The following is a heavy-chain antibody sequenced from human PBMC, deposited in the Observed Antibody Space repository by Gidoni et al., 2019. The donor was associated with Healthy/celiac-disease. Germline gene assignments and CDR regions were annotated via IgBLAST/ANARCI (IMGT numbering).Heavy chain of an antibody. CDR3: ARQDTAYDAFDI. D-gene: IGHD5-18*01. CDR2: IYYSGST. J-gene: IGHJ3*02. Sequence: QVQLQESGPGLVKPSETLSLTCTVSGGSISSYYWSWIRQPPGKGLEWIGYIYYSGSTNYSPSLKSRVTISVDTSKNQFSLKLSSVTAADTAVYYCARQDTAYDAFDIWGQGTMVTVSS. CDR1: GGSISSYY. V-gene: IGHV4-59*08.